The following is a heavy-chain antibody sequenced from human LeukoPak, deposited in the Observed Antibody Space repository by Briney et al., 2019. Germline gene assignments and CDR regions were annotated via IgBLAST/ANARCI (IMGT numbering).Heavy chain of an antibody. Sequence: SQTLSLTCAISGDSVSSNSAAWNWIRQSPSRGLEWLGRTYYRSKWYNDYAVSVKSRITINPDTSKNQFSLQLNSVTPEDTAVYYCARAWSGDIVVVPAALDFDYWGQGTLVTVSS. J-gene: IGHJ4*02. CDR1: GDSVSSNSAA. V-gene: IGHV6-1*01. CDR3: ARAWSGDIVVVPAALDFDY. CDR2: TYYRSKWYN. D-gene: IGHD2-2*01.